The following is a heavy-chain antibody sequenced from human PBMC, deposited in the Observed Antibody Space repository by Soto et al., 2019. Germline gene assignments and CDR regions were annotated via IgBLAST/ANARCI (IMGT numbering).Heavy chain of an antibody. CDR2: ISSSSIYM. Sequence: EVQLVESGGGLVKPGGSLRLSCTVSGFTFNSYTMNWVRQAPGKGLEWVSSISSSSIYMYYADSVKGRFTISRDNAKNSMYLQLNSLRAEDTAVYYCARASDGSFDIWGQGTMVAVSS. J-gene: IGHJ3*02. V-gene: IGHV3-21*01. CDR3: ARASDGSFDI. CDR1: GFTFNSYT. D-gene: IGHD5-12*01.